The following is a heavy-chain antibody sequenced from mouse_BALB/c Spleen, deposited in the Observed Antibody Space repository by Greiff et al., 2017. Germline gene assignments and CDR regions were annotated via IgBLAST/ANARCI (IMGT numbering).Heavy chain of an antibody. CDR1: GFTFTDYY. V-gene: IGHV7-3*02. J-gene: IGHJ4*01. Sequence: DVMLVESGGGLVQPGGSLRLSCATSGFTFTDYYMSWVRQPPGKALEWLGFIRNKANGYTTEYSASVKGRFTISRDNSQSILYLQMNTLRAEDSATYYCARDRDDYDYAMDYWGQGTSVTVSS. CDR3: ARDRDDYDYAMDY. CDR2: IRNKANGYTT. D-gene: IGHD2-4*01.